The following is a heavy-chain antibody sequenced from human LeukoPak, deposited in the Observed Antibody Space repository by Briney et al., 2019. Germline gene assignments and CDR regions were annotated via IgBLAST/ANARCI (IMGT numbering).Heavy chain of an antibody. CDR2: IASSSNI. J-gene: IGHJ4*02. Sequence: GGFLRLSCAASGFTFSTYSMNWVRQAPGKGLEWVSSIASSSNIYYADSVKGRFTISRDNAKNSLYLQMNSLRAEDTSVYYCAREWGYYDYWGQGTLVTVSS. CDR3: AREWGYYDY. D-gene: IGHD3-16*01. CDR1: GFTFSTYS. V-gene: IGHV3-21*01.